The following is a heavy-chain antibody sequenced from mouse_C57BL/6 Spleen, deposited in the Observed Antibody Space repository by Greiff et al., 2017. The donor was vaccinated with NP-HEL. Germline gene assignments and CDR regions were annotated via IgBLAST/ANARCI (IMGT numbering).Heavy chain of an antibody. D-gene: IGHD1-1*01. CDR1: GFTFSSYG. CDR2: ISSGGSYT. J-gene: IGHJ4*01. V-gene: IGHV5-6*01. Sequence: EVKLVESGGDLVKPGGSLKLSCAASGFTFSSYGMSWVRQTPDKRLEWVATISSGGSYTYYPDSVKGRFTISRDNAKNTLYLQMSSLKSEDTAMYYCARPEVANYAMDYWGQGTSVTVSS. CDR3: ARPEVANYAMDY.